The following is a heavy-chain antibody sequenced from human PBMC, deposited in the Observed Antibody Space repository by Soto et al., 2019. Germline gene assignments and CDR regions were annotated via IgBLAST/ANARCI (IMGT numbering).Heavy chain of an antibody. D-gene: IGHD4-17*01. V-gene: IGHV4-61*01. J-gene: IGHJ5*02. Sequence: SETLSLTCTVSGGSVSSGSYYWSWIRQPPGKGLEWIGYTYYSGSADYNPSLKSRVTISVDTSKNQFSLKLSSVTAADTAVYYCARVYGPDTNWFDPWGQGTLVTVSS. CDR2: TYYSGSA. CDR1: GGSVSSGSYY. CDR3: ARVYGPDTNWFDP.